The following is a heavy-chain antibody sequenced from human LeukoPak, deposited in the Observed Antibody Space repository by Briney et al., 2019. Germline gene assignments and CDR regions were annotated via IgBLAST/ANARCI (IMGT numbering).Heavy chain of an antibody. V-gene: IGHV3-33*06. CDR3: AKEITMIPKLGFDY. CDR2: IWYDGSNK. D-gene: IGHD3-22*01. Sequence: GGSLRLSXAASGFTFSSYGMHWVRQAPGKGLGWVAVIWYDGSNKYYADSVKGRFTISRDNSKNTLYLQMNSLRAEDTAVYYCAKEITMIPKLGFDYWGQGTLVTVSS. CDR1: GFTFSSYG. J-gene: IGHJ4*02.